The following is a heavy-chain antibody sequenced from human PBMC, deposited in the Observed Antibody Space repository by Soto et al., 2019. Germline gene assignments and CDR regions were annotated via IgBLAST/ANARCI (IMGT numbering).Heavy chain of an antibody. J-gene: IGHJ4*02. V-gene: IGHV3-23*01. CDR2: GSVSGGTT. CDR1: GFMFNDYA. D-gene: IGHD3-22*01. CDR3: AKGLYYCDSGGYRLFDY. Sequence: GGSLRLSCAASGFMFNDYAMSWVRQAPGKGLEWVSTGSVSGGTTYYADSLKGRFTISRDNSKKTVYLQMNRLRAEDKAIYYCAKGLYYCDSGGYRLFDYWGQGTLVTVSS.